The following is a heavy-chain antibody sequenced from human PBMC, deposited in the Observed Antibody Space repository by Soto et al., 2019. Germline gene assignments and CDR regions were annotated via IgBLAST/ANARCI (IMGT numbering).Heavy chain of an antibody. CDR1: GFTFSSYS. CDR3: ARGEYSSGWYDAPTNYYYYGMDV. CDR2: ISSSSSYI. V-gene: IGHV3-21*01. D-gene: IGHD6-19*01. J-gene: IGHJ6*02. Sequence: GGSLRLSCAASGFTFSSYSMNWVRQAPGKGLEWVSSISSSSSYIYYADSVKGRFTISRDNAKNSLYLQMNSLRAEDTAVYYCARGEYSSGWYDAPTNYYYYGMDVWGQGTTVTVSS.